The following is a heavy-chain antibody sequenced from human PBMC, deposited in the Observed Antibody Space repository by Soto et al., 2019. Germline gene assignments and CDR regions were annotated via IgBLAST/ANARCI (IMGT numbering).Heavy chain of an antibody. CDR3: ARPGLLEWTHFDY. CDR1: GYSFTSYW. Sequence: GESLKISCKGSGYSFTSYWIGWVRQMPGKGLEWMGIIYPGDSDTRCSPSFQGQVTISADKSISTAYLQWSSLKASDTAMYYCARPGLLEWTHFDYWGQGTLVTVSS. V-gene: IGHV5-51*01. CDR2: IYPGDSDT. J-gene: IGHJ4*02. D-gene: IGHD3-3*01.